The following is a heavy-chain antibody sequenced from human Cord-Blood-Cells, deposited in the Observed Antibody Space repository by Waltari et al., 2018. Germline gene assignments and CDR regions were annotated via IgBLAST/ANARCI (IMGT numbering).Heavy chain of an antibody. V-gene: IGHV1-18*01. CDR3: ARHAGIAVAGEDVGWFDP. CDR2: ISAYNGNT. CDR1: GYTFTSYG. J-gene: IGHJ5*02. D-gene: IGHD6-19*01. Sequence: QVQLVQSGAEVKKPGASVKVSCKASGYTFTSYGISWVRQAPGHGLEWMGWISAYNGNTHYAQKLQGRVTMTTDKSTSTAYMELRSLRSDDTAVYYCARHAGIAVAGEDVGWFDPWGQGTLVTVSS.